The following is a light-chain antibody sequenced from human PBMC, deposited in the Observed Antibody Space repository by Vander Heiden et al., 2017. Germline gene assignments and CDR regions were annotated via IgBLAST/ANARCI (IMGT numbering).Light chain of an antibody. CDR1: QSVSSN. Sequence: EIVMTQSPATLSVSPGERATPSSRASQSVSSNLAWYQQKPGQAPRLLIYCASTRATGIPARFSGSGSGREFTLTISSLQAEDFAVYYCQQDNNWPWTFGQGTKVEIK. V-gene: IGKV3-15*01. CDR3: QQDNNWPWT. J-gene: IGKJ1*01. CDR2: CAS.